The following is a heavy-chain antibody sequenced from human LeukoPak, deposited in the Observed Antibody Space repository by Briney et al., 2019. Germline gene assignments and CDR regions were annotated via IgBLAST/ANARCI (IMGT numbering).Heavy chain of an antibody. J-gene: IGHJ1*01. CDR2: ISYDGSNK. Sequence: PGGSLRLSCAASGFTFSSYAMHWVRQAPGKGLEWVAVISYDGSNKYYADSVKGRFTISRDNSKNTLYLQMNSLRAEDTAVYYCVRDVWYFQYWGQGTLVTVSS. D-gene: IGHD2-8*01. CDR1: GFTFSSYA. CDR3: VRDVWYFQY. V-gene: IGHV3-30-3*01.